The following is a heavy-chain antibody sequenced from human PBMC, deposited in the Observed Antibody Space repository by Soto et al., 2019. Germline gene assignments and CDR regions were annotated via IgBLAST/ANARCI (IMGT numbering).Heavy chain of an antibody. CDR1: GGSLNNYY. Sequence: KTSETLSLTCTVSGGSLNNYYWSWIRQPAGKGLEWIGRIYTVGSANYNPSLKSRVTMSIDTSKNQFSLRLTSVTAADTAVYYCARSPLTHSYAQFDSCGQGSLVTVSS. CDR2: IYTVGSA. V-gene: IGHV4-4*07. D-gene: IGHD3-16*01. CDR3: ARSPLTHSYAQFDS. J-gene: IGHJ4*02.